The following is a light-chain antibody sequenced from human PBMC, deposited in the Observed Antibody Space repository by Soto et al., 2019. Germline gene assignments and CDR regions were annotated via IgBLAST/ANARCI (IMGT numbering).Light chain of an antibody. CDR1: QAIRND. J-gene: IGKJ1*01. Sequence: IQRTQPTAYMDTPAVDRINLTSLASQAIRNDLGWYQQKPGKAPNLLIFGASNLQAGVPVRFSASGSGTNFTLTISNLQPEECASDYGLQEYTYPWTCGPGPKVDIK. CDR2: GAS. CDR3: LQEYTYPWT. V-gene: IGKV1-6*01.